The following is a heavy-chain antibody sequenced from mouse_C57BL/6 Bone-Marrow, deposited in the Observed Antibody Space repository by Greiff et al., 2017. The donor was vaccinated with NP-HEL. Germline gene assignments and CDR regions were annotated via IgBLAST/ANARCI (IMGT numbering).Heavy chain of an antibody. D-gene: IGHD1-2*01. CDR3: ARYCYGSG. CDR1: GYTFTSYW. V-gene: IGHV1-64*01. Sequence: QVQLKQSGAELVKPGASVKLSCKASGYTFTSYWMHWVKQRPGQGLEWIGMIHPNSGSTNYNEKFKSKATLTVDTSSSTAYMQLSSLTSEDSAVYYCARYCYGSGWGQGTTLAASS. CDR2: IHPNSGST. J-gene: IGHJ2*01.